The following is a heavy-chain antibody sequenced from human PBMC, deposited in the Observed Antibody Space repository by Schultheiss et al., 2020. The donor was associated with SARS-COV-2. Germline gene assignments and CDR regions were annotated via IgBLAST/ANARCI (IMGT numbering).Heavy chain of an antibody. Sequence: GESLKISCAASGFTFSNYAMHWVRQAPGKGLEWVAVILYDGSNKYYADSVKGRFTISRDNAKNSLYLQMNSLRAEDTAVYYCARVRAAAYYYDSSGYYFDYWGQGTLVTVSS. J-gene: IGHJ4*02. CDR2: ILYDGSNK. CDR3: ARVRAAAYYYDSSGYYFDY. D-gene: IGHD3-22*01. V-gene: IGHV3-30*04. CDR1: GFTFSNYA.